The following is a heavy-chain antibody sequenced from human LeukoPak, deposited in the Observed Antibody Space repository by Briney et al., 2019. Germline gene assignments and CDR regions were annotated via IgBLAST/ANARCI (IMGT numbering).Heavy chain of an antibody. J-gene: IGHJ6*02. CDR2: ISSSSSYI. Sequence: GGSLRLSCAASGFTFSSYSMNWVRQAPGKGLEWVSSISSSSSYIYYADSVKGRFTISRDNAKNSLYLQMNSLRAEDTAVYYCARDSWPHYYGSGSYYKGSYYYYGMDVWGQGTTVTVSS. D-gene: IGHD3-10*01. CDR3: ARDSWPHYYGSGSYYKGSYYYYGMDV. V-gene: IGHV3-21*01. CDR1: GFTFSSYS.